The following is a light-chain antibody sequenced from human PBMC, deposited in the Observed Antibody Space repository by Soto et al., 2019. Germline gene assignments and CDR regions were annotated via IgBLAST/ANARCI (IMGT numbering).Light chain of an antibody. Sequence: QSALTQPRSVSGSPGQSVAISCTATSSDVGDYKHVSWYQQHPGKVPKLIIYDVNNRPSGVPDRFSGSKSGNTASLTISGLQADDEADYYWCSYEGTYPLVFGGGTKLTVL. CDR2: DVN. J-gene: IGLJ2*01. V-gene: IGLV2-11*01. CDR1: SSDVGDYKH. CDR3: CSYEGTYPLV.